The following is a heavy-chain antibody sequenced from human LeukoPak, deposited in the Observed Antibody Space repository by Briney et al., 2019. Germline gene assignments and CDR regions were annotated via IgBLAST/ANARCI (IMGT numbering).Heavy chain of an antibody. Sequence: GGSLRLSCAASGMIFNNHWMHWVRQAPGKGLVWVARIDKDGRSTTYADSVKGRFTISRDNAKNTLSLQMNSLRAEDTALYYCVRDVRGIGQDYYYMDVWGKGTTVTVSS. CDR2: IDKDGRST. J-gene: IGHJ6*03. CDR3: VRDVRGIGQDYYYMDV. D-gene: IGHD3/OR15-3a*01. V-gene: IGHV3-74*01. CDR1: GMIFNNHW.